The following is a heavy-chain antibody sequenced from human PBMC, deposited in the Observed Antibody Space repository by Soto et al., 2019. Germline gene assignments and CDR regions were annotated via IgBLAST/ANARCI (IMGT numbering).Heavy chain of an antibody. CDR2: IYYSGST. D-gene: IGHD4-17*01. Sequence: QVQLQESGPGLVKPSQALSLICTVSGGSISSAGYHWSWIRQHPGKALEWIGYIYYSGSTYYSPSLKSRLTISRDTSKNQFSLELSSVTAADTAVYYCARKTTVTTSGRGAFDYWGQGTLVTVSS. J-gene: IGHJ4*02. CDR1: GGSISSAGYH. V-gene: IGHV4-31*03. CDR3: ARKTTVTTSGRGAFDY.